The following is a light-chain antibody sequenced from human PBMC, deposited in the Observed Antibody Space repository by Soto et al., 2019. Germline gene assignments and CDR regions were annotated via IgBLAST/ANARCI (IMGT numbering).Light chain of an antibody. V-gene: IGKV3-11*01. J-gene: IGKJ2*02. Sequence: EIVFTQYPATLSLSPGEIAPLACMARQSVSSYLAWYQQKPGQAPRLLIYDASHRDTGIPARFSGSVSGTDFTLSISSLEPEDFAVYYWQNRTEWPHVCTVGQGTKLEIK. CDR3: QNRTEWPHVCT. CDR1: QSVSSY. CDR2: DAS.